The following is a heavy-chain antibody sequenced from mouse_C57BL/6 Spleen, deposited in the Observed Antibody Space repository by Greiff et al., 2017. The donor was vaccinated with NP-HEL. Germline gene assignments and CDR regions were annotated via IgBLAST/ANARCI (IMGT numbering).Heavy chain of an antibody. D-gene: IGHD1-1*01. CDR3: ARSEDYYGRWDLDV. J-gene: IGHJ1*03. CDR2: INPNNGGT. V-gene: IGHV1-18*01. CDR1: GYTFTDYN. Sequence: EVQLQQSGPELVKPGASVKIPCKASGYTFTDYNMDWVKQSHGTSLEWIGDINPNNGGTIYSQKFKVKGTLTVDMSSSTAYMELRSLTSEDTAVYYCARSEDYYGRWDLDVWGKGTTVTVAS.